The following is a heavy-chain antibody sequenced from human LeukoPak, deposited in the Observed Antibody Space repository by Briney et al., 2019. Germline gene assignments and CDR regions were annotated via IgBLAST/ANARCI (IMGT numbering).Heavy chain of an antibody. D-gene: IGHD1-26*01. CDR3: ARDRGVSGGAIDY. CDR1: GFTFSSYA. Sequence: GGSLRLSCAASGFTFSSYAMHWVRQAPGKGLEWVAVISYDGSNKYYADSVKGRFTISRDNSKNTLYLQMNSLRAEDTAVYYCARDRGVSGGAIDYWGQGTLVTVSS. V-gene: IGHV3-30*04. CDR2: ISYDGSNK. J-gene: IGHJ4*02.